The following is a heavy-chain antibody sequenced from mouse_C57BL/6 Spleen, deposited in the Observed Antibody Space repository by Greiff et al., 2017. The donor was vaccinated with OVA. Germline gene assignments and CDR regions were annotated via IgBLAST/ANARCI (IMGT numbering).Heavy chain of an antibody. J-gene: IGHJ2*01. V-gene: IGHV1-82*01. CDR3: ATYYYGSSYGGYFDY. CDR2: IYPGDGDT. CDR1: GYAFSSSW. Sequence: QVQLKESGPELVKPGASVKISCKASGYAFSSSWMNWVKQRPGKGLEWIGRIYPGDGDTNYNGKFKGKATLTADKSSSTAYMQLSSLTSEDSAVYFCATYYYGSSYGGYFDYWGQGTTLTVSS. D-gene: IGHD1-1*01.